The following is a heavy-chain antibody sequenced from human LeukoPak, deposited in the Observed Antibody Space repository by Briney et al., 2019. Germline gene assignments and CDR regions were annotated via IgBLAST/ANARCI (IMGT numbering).Heavy chain of an antibody. CDR2: IKQDGSEK. Sequence: GGSLRLSCAASGFTFSSYWMSWVRQAPGKGLEWVANIKQDGSEKYYVDSVKGRFTISRDNAKNSLYLQMNSLRAEDTAVYYCARAPGYSSGWSMGSFDYWGQGTLVTVSS. J-gene: IGHJ4*02. CDR3: ARAPGYSSGWSMGSFDY. CDR1: GFTFSSYW. D-gene: IGHD6-19*01. V-gene: IGHV3-7*01.